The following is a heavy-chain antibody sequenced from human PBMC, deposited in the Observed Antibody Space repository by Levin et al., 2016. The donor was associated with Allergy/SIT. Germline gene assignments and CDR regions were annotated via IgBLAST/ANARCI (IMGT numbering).Heavy chain of an antibody. V-gene: IGHV3-74*01. D-gene: IGHD3-9*01. J-gene: IGHJ5*02. CDR3: APDWHWGFQSS. CDR2: INPDGTET. Sequence: WIRQPPGKGLVWVSVINPDGTETSYADSVKGRFTVSRDNAKDTLYLQMNSLKAEDTAVYYCAPDWHWGFQSSWGQGTLVTVSS.